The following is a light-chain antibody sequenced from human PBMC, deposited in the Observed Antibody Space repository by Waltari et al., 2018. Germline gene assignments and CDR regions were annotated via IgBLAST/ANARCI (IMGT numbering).Light chain of an antibody. J-gene: IGLJ3*02. CDR3: ATWDVSLTAWV. CDR1: SSNLGNNY. CDR2: DNN. Sequence: QSVLTHPPSVSAAPGQKVTIPCPGSSSNLGNNYVSRYQQRPGTAPKLFIYDNNERPSGIPDRFSGSKSGTSATLGITGLQTGDEADYYCATWDVSLTAWVFGGGTKLTVL. V-gene: IGLV1-51*01.